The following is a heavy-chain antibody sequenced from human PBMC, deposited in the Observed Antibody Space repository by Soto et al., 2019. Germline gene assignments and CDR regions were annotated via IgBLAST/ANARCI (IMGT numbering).Heavy chain of an antibody. D-gene: IGHD3-16*01. Sequence: PSETLSLTCTVSGGSISSYYWTWSRQPPGKGPEWIGYIYYTGTTSYNPSLKSRVTISVDTSKSQFSLRLSSVTAADTAVYYGAREFYETYGPAVWGKGTSVTVSS. J-gene: IGHJ6*01. V-gene: IGHV4-59*01. CDR1: GGSISSYY. CDR3: AREFYETYGPAV. CDR2: IYYTGTT.